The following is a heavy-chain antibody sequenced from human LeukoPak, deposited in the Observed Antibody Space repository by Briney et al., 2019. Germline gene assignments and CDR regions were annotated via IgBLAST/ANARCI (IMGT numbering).Heavy chain of an antibody. J-gene: IGHJ4*02. V-gene: IGHV1-46*01. CDR1: GYTFTSYY. Sequence: ASVKVSCKASGYTFTSYYMHWVRQAPGQGLEWMGIINPSGGSTSYAQKFQGRVTMTRDTSTSTVYMELSSLRSEDTAVYYCARTYYYGSRSYSEYYFDYWGQGTLVTVSS. CDR2: INPSGGST. D-gene: IGHD3-10*01. CDR3: ARTYYYGSRSYSEYYFDY.